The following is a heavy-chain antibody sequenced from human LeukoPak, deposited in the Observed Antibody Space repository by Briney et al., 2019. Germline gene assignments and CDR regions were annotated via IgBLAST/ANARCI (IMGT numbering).Heavy chain of an antibody. V-gene: IGHV4-34*01. CDR1: GGSFSGYY. CDR3: VRRYYDFWSGYYTGRGNFDY. Sequence: SETLSLTCAVYGGSFSGYYWSWIRQPPGKGLEWIGEINHSGSTNYNPSLKSRVTVSVDTSKNQFSLKLSSVTAADTAVYYCVRRYYDFWSGYYTGRGNFDYWGQGTLVTVSS. CDR2: INHSGST. J-gene: IGHJ4*02. D-gene: IGHD3-3*01.